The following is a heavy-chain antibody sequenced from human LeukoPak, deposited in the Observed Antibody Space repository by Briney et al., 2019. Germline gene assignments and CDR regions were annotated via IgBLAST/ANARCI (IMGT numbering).Heavy chain of an antibody. J-gene: IGHJ3*02. CDR1: GGSISSSGYY. Sequence: PSETLSLTCSVSGGSISSSGYYWSWIRQPPGTGLEWIGEINHSGSTNYNPSLKSRVTISVDTSKNQFSLKLSSVTAADTAVYYCARGRGFTYYDSSGYRSHDAFDIWGQGTMVTVSS. CDR3: ARGRGFTYYDSSGYRSHDAFDI. D-gene: IGHD3-22*01. V-gene: IGHV4-39*07. CDR2: INHSGST.